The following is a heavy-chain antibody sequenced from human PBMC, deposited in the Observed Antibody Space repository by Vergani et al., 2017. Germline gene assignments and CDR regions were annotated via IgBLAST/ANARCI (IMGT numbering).Heavy chain of an antibody. CDR1: GYTFTSYA. V-gene: IGHV7-4-1*02. CDR3: ARDNDASIAAADYYYYGMDV. D-gene: IGHD6-13*01. CDR2: INTNTGNP. J-gene: IGHJ6*02. Sequence: QVQLVQSGAEVGKPGASVKVSCKASGYTFTSYAMNWVRQAPGQGLEWMGWINTNTGNPTYAQGFTGRFVFSLDTSVSTAYLQISSLKAEDTAVYYCARDNDASIAAADYYYYGMDVWGQGTTVTVSS.